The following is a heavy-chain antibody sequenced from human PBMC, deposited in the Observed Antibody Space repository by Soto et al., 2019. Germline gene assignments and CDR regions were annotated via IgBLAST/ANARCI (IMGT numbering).Heavy chain of an antibody. CDR1: GFTFSNYG. V-gene: IGHV3-33*01. D-gene: IGHD3-16*02. CDR3: ARDLSGPLDY. CDR2: IWYDGSNK. Sequence: GGSLRLSCAASGFTFSNYGMHWVRQAPGKGLEWVALIWYDGSNKYYADSVKGRFTISRDTSKNTLYLQMNTLRAEDTAVYYCARDLSGPLDYWGQGTPVTVSS. J-gene: IGHJ4*02.